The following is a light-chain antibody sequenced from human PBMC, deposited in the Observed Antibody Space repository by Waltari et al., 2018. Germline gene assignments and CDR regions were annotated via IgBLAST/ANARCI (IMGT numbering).Light chain of an antibody. CDR2: SAS. V-gene: IGKV1-39*01. CDR1: QSIRSQ. J-gene: IGKJ2*01. CDR3: QQSYSLPYT. Sequence: DIRLTQSPSSLSASVGDRLTITCRASQSIRSQLNWYQQQPVRAPKLLMFSASTLKSGVPSRFSGSGSGTDFTRTISSVQPEDFATYFCQQSYSLPYTFGQGTKLEIK.